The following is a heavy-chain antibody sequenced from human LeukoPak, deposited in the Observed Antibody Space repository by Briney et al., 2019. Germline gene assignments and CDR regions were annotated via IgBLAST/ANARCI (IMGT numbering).Heavy chain of an antibody. Sequence: GGSLRLSCAASGFTFSSYSMNWVRQAPGKGLEWVSSISSSSSYIYYADSVKGRFTISRDNAKNSLYLQMNSLRAEDTAVFYCARDRTVRGSKYFDYWGQGTLVTVSS. CDR2: ISSSSSYI. J-gene: IGHJ4*02. CDR1: GFTFSSYS. CDR3: ARDRTVRGSKYFDY. D-gene: IGHD3-10*01. V-gene: IGHV3-21*04.